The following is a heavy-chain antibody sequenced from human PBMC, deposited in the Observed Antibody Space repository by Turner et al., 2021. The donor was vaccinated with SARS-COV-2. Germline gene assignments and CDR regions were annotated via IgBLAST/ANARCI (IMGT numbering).Heavy chain of an antibody. J-gene: IGHJ6*02. V-gene: IGHV1-69*01. CDR1: GGTFSSYV. CDR2: IIPIFGPA. D-gene: IGHD1-26*01. Sequence: EVKKPGSSVKVSCKATGGTFSSYVISWVRQAPGQGLEWMGGIIPIFGPANYAQKFQCRVTITADESTSTAYMELSSLRSEDTAVYYCARVYSGSYYGGYYYYGIDVWVQGTTVTVSS. CDR3: ARVYSGSYYGGYYYYGIDV.